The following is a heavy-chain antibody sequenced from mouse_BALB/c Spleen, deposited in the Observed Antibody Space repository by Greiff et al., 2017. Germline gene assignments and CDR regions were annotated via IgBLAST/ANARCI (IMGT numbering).Heavy chain of an antibody. Sequence: EVHLVESGGGLVQPGGSRKLSCAASGFTFSSFGMHWVRQAPEKGLEWVAYISSGSSTIYYADTVKGRFTISRDNPKNTLFLQMTSLRSEDTAMYYCARDTTASYYYAMDYWGQGTSVTVSS. CDR2: ISSGSSTI. D-gene: IGHD1-2*01. CDR1: GFTFSSFG. V-gene: IGHV5-17*02. CDR3: ARDTTASYYYAMDY. J-gene: IGHJ4*01.